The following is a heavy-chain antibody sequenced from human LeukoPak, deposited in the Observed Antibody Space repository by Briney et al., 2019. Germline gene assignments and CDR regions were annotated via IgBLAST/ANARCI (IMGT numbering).Heavy chain of an antibody. CDR1: GGSISSYY. CDR2: IYYSGST. Sequence: SETLSLTCTVSGGSISSYYWSWIRQPPGKGLEWIGYIYYSGSTNYNPSLKSRVTISVDTSKNQFSLKLSSVTTADTAVYYCARSLSSGWYDTDYWGQGTLVTVSS. D-gene: IGHD6-19*01. V-gene: IGHV4-59*01. CDR3: ARSLSSGWYDTDY. J-gene: IGHJ4*02.